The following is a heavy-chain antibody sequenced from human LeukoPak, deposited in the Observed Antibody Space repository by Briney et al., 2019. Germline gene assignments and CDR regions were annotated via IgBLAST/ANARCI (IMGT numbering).Heavy chain of an antibody. V-gene: IGHV3-21*06. D-gene: IGHD3-10*01. Sequence: GGSLRLSCTASGFTFSYYTMNWVRQSPGKGLEWISSISPSGNSKYHADSVKGRFTISGDNARNSLYLEMYSLRADDTALYYCARDFLGESGAGGYWGQGTLVTVSP. CDR1: GFTFSYYT. J-gene: IGHJ4*02. CDR2: ISPSGNSK. CDR3: ARDFLGESGAGGY.